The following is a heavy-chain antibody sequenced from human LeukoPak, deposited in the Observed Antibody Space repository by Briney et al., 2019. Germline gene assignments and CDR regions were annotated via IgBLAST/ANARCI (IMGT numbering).Heavy chain of an antibody. CDR3: ARVFAAGGSGYYYDWIFDY. D-gene: IGHD3-22*01. CDR2: IIPIFGTA. V-gene: IGHV1-69*01. CDR1: GGTFSSYA. Sequence: SVKVSCKASGGTFSSYAISWVRQAPGQRLEWMGGIIPIFGTANYAQKFQGRVTITADESTSTAYMELSSLRSEDTAVYYCARVFAAGGSGYYYDWIFDYWGQGTLVTVSS. J-gene: IGHJ4*02.